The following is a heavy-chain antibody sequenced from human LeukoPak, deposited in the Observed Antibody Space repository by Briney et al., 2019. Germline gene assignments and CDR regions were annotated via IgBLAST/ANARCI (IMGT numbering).Heavy chain of an antibody. Sequence: GGSLRLSCAASGFTFSSYSMNWVRQAPGKGLEWVANINGDGSEEYYVDSVKGRFTISRANARSSLYLQMNNLRAEDTAVYYCARDPDSDNAWGWFDSWGQGTVVTVSS. CDR2: INGDGSEE. CDR3: ARDPDSDNAWGWFDS. V-gene: IGHV3-7*01. CDR1: GFTFSSYS. D-gene: IGHD3-16*01. J-gene: IGHJ5*01.